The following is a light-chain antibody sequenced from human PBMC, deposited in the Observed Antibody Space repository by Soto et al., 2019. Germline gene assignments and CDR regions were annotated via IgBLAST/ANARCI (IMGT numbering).Light chain of an antibody. CDR3: QQYASSPLT. V-gene: IGKV3-20*01. Sequence: EIVLTQSPGSLSLSPGEGATLSCRASQSVSRSYLARYQQKPGQAPRLLIYDASSRATGIPDRFSGSGSGTDFTLTISKLEPEDFAVYYCQQYASSPLTFGGGTKVEIK. J-gene: IGKJ4*01. CDR1: QSVSRSY. CDR2: DAS.